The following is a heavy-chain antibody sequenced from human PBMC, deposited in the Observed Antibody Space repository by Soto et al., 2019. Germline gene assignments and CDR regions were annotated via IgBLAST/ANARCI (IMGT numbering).Heavy chain of an antibody. CDR1: KFTSSGRS. Sequence: EVQLVESGGGLVQPGGSLRLSCAASKFTSSGRSVHWVRQAPGKGLVWVSGIDKVGTDSTYADSVKGRFTSSRDNAKNTVYLQMNSLRVEDTAVYYCARGWFGPDVWGKGTTVTVSS. J-gene: IGHJ6*03. V-gene: IGHV3-74*01. CDR2: IDKVGTDS. CDR3: ARGWFGPDV. D-gene: IGHD3-10*01.